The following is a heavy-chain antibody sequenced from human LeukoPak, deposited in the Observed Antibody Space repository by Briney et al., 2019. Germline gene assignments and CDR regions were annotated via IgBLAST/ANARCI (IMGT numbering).Heavy chain of an antibody. CDR3: ARGLEERAGWFDP. J-gene: IGHJ5*02. CDR1: GGTFSSYA. D-gene: IGHD1-1*01. V-gene: IGHV1-69*13. CDR2: IIPIFGTA. Sequence: SVKVFCKASGGTFSSYAISWVRQAPGQGLEWMGGIIPIFGTANYAQKFQGRVTITADESTSTAYMELSSLRSEDTAVYYCARGLEERAGWFDPWGQGTLVTVSS.